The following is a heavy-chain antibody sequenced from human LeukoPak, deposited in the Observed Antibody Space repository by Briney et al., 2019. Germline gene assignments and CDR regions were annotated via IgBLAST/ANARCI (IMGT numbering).Heavy chain of an antibody. CDR3: ARRRWYGGFDF. Sequence: PSETLSLTCIVSGDSMSSSAYLWGWIRRPPGKGLEWIGSIYYSGKTYYSASLKSRVTMSVDTSKNLFSLRLTSVTAADTAIFYCARRRWYGGFDFWGQGTLVTVSS. D-gene: IGHD3-10*01. J-gene: IGHJ4*02. V-gene: IGHV4-39*01. CDR1: GDSMSSSAYL. CDR2: IYYSGKT.